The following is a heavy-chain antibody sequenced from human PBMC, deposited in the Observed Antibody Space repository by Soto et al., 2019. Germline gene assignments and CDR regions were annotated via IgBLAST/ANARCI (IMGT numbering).Heavy chain of an antibody. Sequence: GGSLRLSCAASGFTVSSNYMSWVRQAPGKGLEWVSVIYSGGSTYYADSVKGRFTISRDNSKNTLYLQMNSLRAEDTAVYYCARGGDSSGWYLDFDYWGQGTLVTVSS. V-gene: IGHV3-66*01. CDR1: GFTVSSNY. D-gene: IGHD6-19*01. CDR3: ARGGDSSGWYLDFDY. J-gene: IGHJ4*02. CDR2: IYSGGST.